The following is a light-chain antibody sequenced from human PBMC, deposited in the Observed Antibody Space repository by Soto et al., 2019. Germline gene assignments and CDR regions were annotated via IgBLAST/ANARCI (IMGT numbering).Light chain of an antibody. Sequence: QSVLTQPASVSGSPGQSITISCAGTGGDVGGYNYDSWYQQHPGKAPKLMIYEVIRRPSGISNRFSGSKSGNTASLTISTLQAEDEAEYYCSSYTTSSTVVFGGGTKLTVL. CDR1: GGDVGGYNY. V-gene: IGLV2-14*01. J-gene: IGLJ3*02. CDR2: EVI. CDR3: SSYTTSSTVV.